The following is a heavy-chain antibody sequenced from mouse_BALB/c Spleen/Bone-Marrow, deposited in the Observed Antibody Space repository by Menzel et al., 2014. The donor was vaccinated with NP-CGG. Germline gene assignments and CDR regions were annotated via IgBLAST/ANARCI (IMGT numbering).Heavy chain of an antibody. CDR1: GFNIKDTY. CDR2: IDPANGNT. D-gene: IGHD4-1*01. V-gene: IGHV14-3*02. CDR3: ARWEYYAMDY. J-gene: IGHJ4*01. Sequence: EVKLMESGAELVKPGASVKLSCTASGFNIKDTYMHWVKQRPEQGLEWIGRIDPANGNTKYDPKFQGKATITVDTSSNTAYLQLSSLTSEDTAVYYCARWEYYAMDYWGQGTSVTVSS.